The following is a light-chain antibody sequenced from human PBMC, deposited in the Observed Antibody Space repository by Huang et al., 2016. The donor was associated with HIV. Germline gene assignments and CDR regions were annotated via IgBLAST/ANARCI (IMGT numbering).Light chain of an antibody. CDR2: ETF. J-gene: IGKJ2*01. V-gene: IGKV3-15*01. Sequence: ERVLTQSPGTLSVSPGERAPLSCRTSQGIGNSLAWYQLTPGQAPRLLIYETFIRASDIPARFSGGGSEIDFTLTISGLQSEDSAVYYCQQYHEWPRTFGQGTKGEIK. CDR3: QQYHEWPRT. CDR1: QGIGNS.